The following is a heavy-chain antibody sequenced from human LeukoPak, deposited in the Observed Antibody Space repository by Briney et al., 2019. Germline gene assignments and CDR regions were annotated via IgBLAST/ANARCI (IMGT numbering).Heavy chain of an antibody. CDR1: GFTFKNYW. D-gene: IGHD4-17*01. V-gene: IGHV3-74*03. Sequence: PGGSLRLSCAASGFTFKNYWMHWVRQAPGEGLVWVSRINPDGSNTTYADSVKGRFTVSRDNAKNTLYLQMNSLRAEDTAVYYCGRESYDDYEPWGQGTLVTVSS. CDR2: INPDGSNT. J-gene: IGHJ1*01. CDR3: GRESYDDYEP.